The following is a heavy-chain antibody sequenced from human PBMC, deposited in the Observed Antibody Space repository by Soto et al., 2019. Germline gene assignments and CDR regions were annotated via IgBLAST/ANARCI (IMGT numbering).Heavy chain of an antibody. CDR2: IKQDGSEK. J-gene: IGHJ6*02. D-gene: IGHD6-13*01. V-gene: IGHV3-7*01. CDR1: GCTFSSYW. CDR3: ARIASAGRGWDV. Sequence: EVQLVESGGGLVQPGGSLRLSCAASGCTFSSYWMSWVRQAPVKGLEWVGNIKQDGSEKNYVDFMEGRFTISRDNAENSLYLQMNSLRAEDTAVYYCARIASAGRGWDVWGQGTTVVVSS.